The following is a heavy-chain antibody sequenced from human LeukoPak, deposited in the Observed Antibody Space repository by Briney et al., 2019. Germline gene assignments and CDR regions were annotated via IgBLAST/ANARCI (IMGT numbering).Heavy chain of an antibody. CDR1: GGSISSSSYY. D-gene: IGHD3-22*01. V-gene: IGHV4-39*07. CDR3: ARDSSGYDGGEPYYFDS. J-gene: IGHJ4*02. Sequence: SETLSLTCTVSGGSISSSSYYWGWIRQPPGKGLEWIGSIYYSGSTYYNPSLTSRVTISVDTPKSQFSLKLRSVTAADTAVFYCARDSSGYDGGEPYYFDSWGQGILVTVSS. CDR2: IYYSGST.